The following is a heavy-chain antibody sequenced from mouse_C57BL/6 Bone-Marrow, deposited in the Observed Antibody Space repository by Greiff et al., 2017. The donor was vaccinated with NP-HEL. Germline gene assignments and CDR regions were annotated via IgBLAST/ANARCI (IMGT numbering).Heavy chain of an antibody. CDR3: ARAYAYDGWFAY. CDR2: ISDGGSYT. CDR1: GFTFSSYA. D-gene: IGHD2-2*01. V-gene: IGHV5-4*01. J-gene: IGHJ3*01. Sequence: EVHLVESGGGLVKPGGSLKLSCAASGFTFSSYAMSWVRQTPEQRLEWVATISDGGSYTYYPDNVKGRFTISIDNAKNTLYLQMSHLKSEDTAMYYCARAYAYDGWFAYGGQGTLVTVSA.